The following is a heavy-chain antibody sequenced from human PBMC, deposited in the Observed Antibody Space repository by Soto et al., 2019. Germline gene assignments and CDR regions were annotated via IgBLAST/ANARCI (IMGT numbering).Heavy chain of an antibody. CDR1: GFTVSSNY. D-gene: IGHD5-18*01. Sequence: PGGSLRLSCAASGFTVSSNYMSWVRQAPGKGLEWVSVIYSGGRTLYADSVKGRFTISRDNSQNTLYLQMNSLRAEDTAVYYCARDSGGRKSSYGYHAFDTWGQGTMVTASS. CDR3: ARDSGGRKSSYGYHAFDT. V-gene: IGHV3-66*01. CDR2: IYSGGRT. J-gene: IGHJ3*02.